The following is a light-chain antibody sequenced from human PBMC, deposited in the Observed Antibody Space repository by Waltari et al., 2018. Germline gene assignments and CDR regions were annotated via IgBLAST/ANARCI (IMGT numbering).Light chain of an antibody. J-gene: IGKJ2*03. CDR1: QNVRNW. Sequence: DTQMTQSPSSLSASAGDTVTITCRASQNVRNWLGWYQQKPGTAPKLLIYKASSLQNGVPSRFRGSGFGTDLTLTINSLHPEDFATYFCLQYSDKPYSFGEGTKVEI. CDR2: KAS. V-gene: IGKV1-5*03. CDR3: LQYSDKPYS.